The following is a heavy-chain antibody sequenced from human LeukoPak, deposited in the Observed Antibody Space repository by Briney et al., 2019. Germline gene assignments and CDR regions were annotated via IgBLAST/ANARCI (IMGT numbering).Heavy chain of an antibody. D-gene: IGHD3-10*01. J-gene: IGHJ4*02. CDR2: IQYDGNTI. CDR1: GFTYSHNG. CDR3: ARGTGGFGELLRFDY. Sequence: PGGSLRLSCVASGFTYSHNGMHWVRQAPGKGLEWVAFIQYDGNTIFYADSVKGRFTISRDNAKNTLYLQMDSLRAEDTAVYYCARGTGGFGELLRFDYWGQGTLVTVSS. V-gene: IGHV3-30*02.